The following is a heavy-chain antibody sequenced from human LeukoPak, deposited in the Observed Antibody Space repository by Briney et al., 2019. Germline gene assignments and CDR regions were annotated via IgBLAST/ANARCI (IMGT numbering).Heavy chain of an antibody. CDR3: AKVIRGGYGMDV. D-gene: IGHD3-10*01. Sequence: GGSLRLSCAASGFTFSSFGMNWVRQAPGKGLEWVSYISDSSSITYYADSVKGRFTIFRDNAKNSLSLQLNSLRDEDTAVYFCAKVIRGGYGMDVWGQGTTVTVSS. V-gene: IGHV3-48*02. J-gene: IGHJ6*02. CDR2: ISDSSSIT. CDR1: GFTFSSFG.